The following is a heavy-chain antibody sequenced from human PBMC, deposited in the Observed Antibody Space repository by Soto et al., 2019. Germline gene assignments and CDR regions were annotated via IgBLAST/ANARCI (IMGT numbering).Heavy chain of an antibody. V-gene: IGHV1-18*01. D-gene: IGHD2-2*01. CDR2: ISAYNGNT. J-gene: IGHJ6*02. Sequence: ASVKVSCKASGYTFTSYGISWVRQAPGQGLEWMGWISAYNGNTNYAQKFQGRVTITADESTSTAYMELSSLRSEDTAVYYCARWGGIVVVPAAPYYYGMDVWGQGTTVTVSS. CDR3: ARWGGIVVVPAAPYYYGMDV. CDR1: GYTFTSYG.